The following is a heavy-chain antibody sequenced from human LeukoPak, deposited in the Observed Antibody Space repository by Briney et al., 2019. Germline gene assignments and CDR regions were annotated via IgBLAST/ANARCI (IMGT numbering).Heavy chain of an antibody. V-gene: IGHV4-39*01. J-gene: IGHJ3*02. D-gene: IGHD3-3*01. CDR2: IYYSGST. CDR3: AITIHYLVDAFDI. Sequence: SETLSLTCTVSGGSISSSSYYWGWIRQPPGKGLEWIGSIYYSGSTSYNPSLKSRVTISVDTSKNQFSLKLSSVTAADTAVYYCAITIHYLVDAFDIWGQGTMVTVSS. CDR1: GGSISSSSYY.